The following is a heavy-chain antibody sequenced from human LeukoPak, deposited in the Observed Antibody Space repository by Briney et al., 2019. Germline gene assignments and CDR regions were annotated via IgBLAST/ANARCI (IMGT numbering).Heavy chain of an antibody. J-gene: IGHJ3*02. Sequence: SETLSLTCAVYGGSFSGYYCSGIRQPPGKGREWIGEINHSGSTNYNPSLKSRVTISVDTSKNQFSLKLSSVPAADTAVYYCARVNPHYTAMVINAFDIWGQGTMVTVSS. V-gene: IGHV4-34*01. CDR2: INHSGST. CDR1: GGSFSGYY. CDR3: ARVNPHYTAMVINAFDI. D-gene: IGHD5-18*01.